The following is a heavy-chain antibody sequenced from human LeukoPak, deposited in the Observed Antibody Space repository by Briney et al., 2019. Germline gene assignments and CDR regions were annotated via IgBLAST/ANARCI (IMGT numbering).Heavy chain of an antibody. Sequence: GGSLRLSCAASGFIFSDHYMDWVRQAPGKGLEWVGRIRNKVNSYTTEYAASVKGRFIISRDDSKNSLYLQMNSLKTEDTAVYYCIRATAFVPRPYGMDVWGQGPTVTVSS. V-gene: IGHV3-72*01. CDR2: IRNKVNSYTT. D-gene: IGHD3-10*02. CDR1: GFIFSDHY. J-gene: IGHJ6*02. CDR3: IRATAFVPRPYGMDV.